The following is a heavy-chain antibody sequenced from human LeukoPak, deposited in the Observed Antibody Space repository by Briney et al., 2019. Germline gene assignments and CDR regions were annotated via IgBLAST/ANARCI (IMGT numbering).Heavy chain of an antibody. J-gene: IGHJ6*04. Sequence: SETLSLTCTVSGGSISSGGYYWSWIRQHPGKGLEWIGYIYYSGSTYYNPSLKSRVTISVDTSKNQFSLKLSSVTAADTAVYYCARAVTYYDFWRGRLDVWGKGTTVTVSS. V-gene: IGHV4-31*03. D-gene: IGHD3-3*01. CDR3: ARAVTYYDFWRGRLDV. CDR2: IYYSGST. CDR1: GGSISSGGYY.